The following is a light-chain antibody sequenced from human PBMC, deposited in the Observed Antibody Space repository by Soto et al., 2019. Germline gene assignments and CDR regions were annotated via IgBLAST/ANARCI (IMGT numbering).Light chain of an antibody. CDR3: QVWESGSAQVV. J-gene: IGLJ2*01. V-gene: IGLV3-21*01. CDR1: NIGSKG. Sequence: SYELTQPPSVSVAPGKTASISCGGNNIGSKGVHWYQQKPGQAPVLVIYSDTDRPPVIPERFSGSNSANLDTLAISRVEAGDEADYYCQVWESGSAQVVFGGGTKLTVL. CDR2: SDT.